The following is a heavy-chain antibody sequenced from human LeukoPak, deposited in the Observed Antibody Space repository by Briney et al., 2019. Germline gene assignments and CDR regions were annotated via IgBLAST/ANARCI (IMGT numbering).Heavy chain of an antibody. CDR3: AGGVRRFDP. J-gene: IGHJ5*02. CDR1: GGSFSGYY. CDR2: INHSGST. Sequence: PSETLSLTCAVYGGSFSGYYWSWIRQPPGKGLEWIGEINHSGSTNYNPSLKSRVTISVDTSKNQFSLKLSSVTAADTAVYYCAGGVRRFDPWAREPWSPSPQ. D-gene: IGHD6-6*01. V-gene: IGHV4-34*01.